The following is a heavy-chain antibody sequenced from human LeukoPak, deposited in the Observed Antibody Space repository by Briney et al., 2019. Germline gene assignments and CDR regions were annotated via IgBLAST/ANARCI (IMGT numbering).Heavy chain of an antibody. V-gene: IGHV3-9*01. D-gene: IGHD1-26*01. CDR1: GFTFDDYA. J-gene: IGHJ6*02. CDR3: AKDRSWELSGMDV. CDR2: ISWNSGSI. Sequence: GGSLRLSCAASGFTFDDYAMHWVRQAPGRGLEWVSGISWNSGSIGYADSVKGRFTISRDNAKNSLYLQMNSLRAEDTALYYCAKDRSWELSGMDVWGQGTTVTVSS.